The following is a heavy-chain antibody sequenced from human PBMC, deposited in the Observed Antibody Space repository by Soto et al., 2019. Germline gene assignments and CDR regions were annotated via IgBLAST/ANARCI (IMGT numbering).Heavy chain of an antibody. CDR3: ARGADIVATNTRYYYSRMDV. CDR1: GGSISSGDYY. J-gene: IGHJ6*02. V-gene: IGHV4-30-4*01. D-gene: IGHD5-12*01. CDR2: IYYSGST. Sequence: SETLSLTCTVSGGSISSGDYYWSWIRQPPGKGLEWIGYIYYSGSTYYNPSLKSRVTISVDTSKNQFSLKLSSVTAADTAVYYCARGADIVATNTRYYYSRMDVWGQGTTVTVSS.